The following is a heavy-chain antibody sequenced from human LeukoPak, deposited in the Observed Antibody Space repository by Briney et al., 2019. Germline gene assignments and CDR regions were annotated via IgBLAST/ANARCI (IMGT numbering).Heavy chain of an antibody. V-gene: IGHV1-24*01. D-gene: IGHD1-7*01. CDR1: GYTLTELS. J-gene: IGHJ4*02. CDR3: ATRGITGTTSLSY. CDR2: FDPEDGET. Sequence: ASVKVSCKVSGYTLTELSMHWVRQAPGKGLEWMGGFDPEDGETIYAQKFQGRVTMTKDTSTDTAYMELSSLRSEDTAVYYCATRGITGTTSLSYWGQGTLVTVSS.